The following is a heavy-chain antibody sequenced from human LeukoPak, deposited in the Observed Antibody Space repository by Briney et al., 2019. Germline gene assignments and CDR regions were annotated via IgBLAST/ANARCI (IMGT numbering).Heavy chain of an antibody. CDR2: IYTSGST. V-gene: IGHV4-4*07. Sequence: SETLSLTCTVSGGSISSYYWSWIRQPAGKGLEWIGHIYTSGSTNYNPSLKSRVTMSVDMSKNQFSLKLTSVTAADTAVYYCARDRDGDYASGGWFDPWGQGTLVTVSS. D-gene: IGHD4-17*01. CDR1: GGSISSYY. CDR3: ARDRDGDYASGGWFDP. J-gene: IGHJ5*02.